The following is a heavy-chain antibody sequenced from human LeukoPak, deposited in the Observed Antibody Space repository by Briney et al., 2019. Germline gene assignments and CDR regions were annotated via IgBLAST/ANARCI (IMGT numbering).Heavy chain of an antibody. D-gene: IGHD1-20*01. CDR1: GGSISSYY. CDR2: IYYSGST. CDR3: ARALVTGTYASFDY. J-gene: IGHJ4*02. V-gene: IGHV4-59*01. Sequence: PSETLSLTCTVSGGSISSYYWSWIRQPPGKGLEWNGYIYYSGSTNYNPSLKSRVTISVDTSKNQFSLKLSSVTAADTAVYYCARALVTGTYASFDYWGQGTLATVSS.